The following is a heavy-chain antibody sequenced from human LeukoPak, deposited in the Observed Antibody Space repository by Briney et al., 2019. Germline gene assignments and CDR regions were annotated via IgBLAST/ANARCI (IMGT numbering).Heavy chain of an antibody. D-gene: IGHD3-16*01. V-gene: IGHV4-59*08. CDR3: AVGATHYYMDV. J-gene: IGHJ6*03. CDR1: GGSIRGYH. CDR2: IYYSGST. Sequence: SETLSLTCTVSGGSIRGYHWSWVRQPPGKGLEWIAYIYYSGSTNYNPSLKSRVTISLDTSKNRFSLKLSSVTAADTAVYYCAVGATHYYMDVWGKGTTVTVSS.